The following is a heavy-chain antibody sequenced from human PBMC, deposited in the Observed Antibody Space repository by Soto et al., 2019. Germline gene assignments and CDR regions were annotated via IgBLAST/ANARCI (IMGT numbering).Heavy chain of an antibody. CDR1: GFSFNDFY. Sequence: QVQLVESGGGLVKPGGSLRLSCAASGFSFNDFYMSWIRQAPGKGLEWVSYISSSSRIKNSADSVRGRFTISRDNAKNSLYLQMNSLRAEDTAVYYCARMWDLGGKFDYWGQGILVTVSS. CDR2: ISSSSRIK. V-gene: IGHV3-11*05. CDR3: ARMWDLGGKFDY. J-gene: IGHJ4*02. D-gene: IGHD1-26*01.